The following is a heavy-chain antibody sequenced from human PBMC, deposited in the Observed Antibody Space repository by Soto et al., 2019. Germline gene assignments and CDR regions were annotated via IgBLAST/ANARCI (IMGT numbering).Heavy chain of an antibody. CDR3: ARSGGLDRDFNY. D-gene: IGHD2-15*01. Sequence: QVQLVQSGAEVKKPGSSVKVSCKASGGTFSSDSFSWVRQAPGQGLEGMGGIIPMFDTPIYAQKFQGRVTITAAESTGTAYMQLSSLRSGDTAVFYCARSGGLDRDFNYWGQGSLVSVSS. J-gene: IGHJ4*02. CDR1: GGTFSSDS. V-gene: IGHV1-69*12. CDR2: IIPMFDTP.